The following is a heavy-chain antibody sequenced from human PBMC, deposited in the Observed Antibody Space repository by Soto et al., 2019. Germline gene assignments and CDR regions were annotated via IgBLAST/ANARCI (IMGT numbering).Heavy chain of an antibody. Sequence: GGSLRLSCAASGFTFGSYWMSWVRQAPGKGLEWVANIKQDGSEKYYVDSVKGRFTISRDNAKNSLYLQMNSLRAEDTAVYYCARVHCSSTSCPIRFPANWGQGTLVTVSS. D-gene: IGHD2-2*01. CDR3: ARVHCSSTSCPIRFPAN. CDR1: GFTFGSYW. V-gene: IGHV3-7*01. J-gene: IGHJ4*02. CDR2: IKQDGSEK.